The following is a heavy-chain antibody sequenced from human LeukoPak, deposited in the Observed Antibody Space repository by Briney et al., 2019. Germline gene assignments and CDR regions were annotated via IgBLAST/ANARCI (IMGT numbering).Heavy chain of an antibody. V-gene: IGHV3-21*04. Sequence: PGGSLRLSCAVSGFTFSSYSMNWVRQAPGKRLEWVSSISRSSSYIYYADSVKGRFTISRDNSKNTLYLQMNSLRAEDTAVYYCAKSSSSSWYYPPYYYYMDVWGKGTTVTISS. CDR3: AKSSSSSWYYPPYYYYMDV. CDR1: GFTFSSYS. D-gene: IGHD6-13*01. CDR2: ISRSSSYI. J-gene: IGHJ6*03.